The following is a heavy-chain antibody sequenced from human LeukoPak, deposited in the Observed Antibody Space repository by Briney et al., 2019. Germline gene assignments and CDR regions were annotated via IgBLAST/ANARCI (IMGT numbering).Heavy chain of an antibody. CDR3: ARHYYDSSGRKPYYFDY. CDR1: GGSISSSSYY. Sequence: SETLSLTCTVSGGSISSSSYYWGWLRQPPGKGLEWIGSIYYSGSTYYNPSLKSRVTISVDTSKNQFSLKLSSVTAADTAVYYCARHYYDSSGRKPYYFDYWGQGTLVTVSS. CDR2: IYYSGST. D-gene: IGHD3-22*01. J-gene: IGHJ4*02. V-gene: IGHV4-39*01.